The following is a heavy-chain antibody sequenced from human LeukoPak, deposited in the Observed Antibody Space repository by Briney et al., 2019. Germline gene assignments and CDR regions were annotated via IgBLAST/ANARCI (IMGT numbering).Heavy chain of an antibody. D-gene: IGHD4-17*01. J-gene: IGHJ3*02. CDR3: ARSPLYGDYGDAFDI. V-gene: IGHV4-39*01. CDR1: GGSISSSSYY. Sequence: SETLSLTCTVSGGSISSSSYYWGWIRQPPGKGLEWIGSIYYSGSTYYNPSLKSQVTISVDTSKNQFSLKLSSVTAADTAVYYCARSPLYGDYGDAFDIWGQGTMVTVSS. CDR2: IYYSGST.